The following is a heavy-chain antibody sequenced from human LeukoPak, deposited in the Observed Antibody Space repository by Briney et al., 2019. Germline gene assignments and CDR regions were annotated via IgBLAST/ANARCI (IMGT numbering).Heavy chain of an antibody. V-gene: IGHV4-39*01. D-gene: IGHD1-1*01. CDR3: ATWRTAKTGFDY. Sequence: SETLSLTCTVSGGSVSNNNYYWAWIRQPPGRGLECLGSIYYSGSPYFNPSLKSRVTISVDTSKNQFSLRLSSATAADTAVYYCATWRTAKTGFDYWGQGTLVTVSS. CDR2: IYYSGSP. CDR1: GGSVSNNNYY. J-gene: IGHJ4*02.